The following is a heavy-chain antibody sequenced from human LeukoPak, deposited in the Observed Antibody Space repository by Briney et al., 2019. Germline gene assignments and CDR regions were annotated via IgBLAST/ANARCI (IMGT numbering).Heavy chain of an antibody. J-gene: IGHJ4*02. Sequence: PGGSLRLSCAASGFTFSSYAMSWVRQAPGKGLEWVSAISGSGGSTYYADSVKGRFTIFRDNSKNTLYLQMNSLRAEDTAIYYCAKAEVYCSSTSCSEFDYWGQGTLVTVSS. V-gene: IGHV3-23*01. D-gene: IGHD2-2*01. CDR3: AKAEVYCSSTSCSEFDY. CDR1: GFTFSSYA. CDR2: ISGSGGST.